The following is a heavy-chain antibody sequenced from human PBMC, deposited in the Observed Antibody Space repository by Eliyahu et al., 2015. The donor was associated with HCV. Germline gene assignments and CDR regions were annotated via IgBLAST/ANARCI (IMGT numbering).Heavy chain of an antibody. D-gene: IGHD2-21*02. Sequence: QLQLQESGPGLVKPSETLSLTCTVSGASISSSSYYWGXIRQPPGKGLEWIGSMYYSGTTFYNPSLKSRVTISVDTSKNQFSLKLTSVTAADTAVYYCARLWVDPVMTALLGGYYFDYWGQGTLVTVSS. V-gene: IGHV4-39*07. J-gene: IGHJ4*02. CDR2: MYYSGTT. CDR1: GASISSSSYY. CDR3: ARLWVDPVMTALLGGYYFDY.